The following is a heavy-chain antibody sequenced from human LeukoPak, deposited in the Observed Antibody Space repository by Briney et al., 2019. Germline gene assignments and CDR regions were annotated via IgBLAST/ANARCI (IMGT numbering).Heavy chain of an antibody. D-gene: IGHD3-10*01. J-gene: IGHJ5*02. V-gene: IGHV3-23*01. CDR2: ISGSGEST. CDR3: ASHYGSGSANWLDP. CDR1: GFTFSSYS. Sequence: GGSLRLSCAASGFTFSSYSMNWVRQAPGKGLEGVSAISGSGESTFYADSVKVRFIISRDNSRSTLYLQMNSLRADDTAVYYCASHYGSGSANWLDPWGQGTLVTVSS.